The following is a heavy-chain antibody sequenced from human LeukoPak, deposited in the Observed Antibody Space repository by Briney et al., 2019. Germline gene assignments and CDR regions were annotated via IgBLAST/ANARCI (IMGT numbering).Heavy chain of an antibody. V-gene: IGHV3-15*01. CDR1: GFSFNNVW. D-gene: IGHD2/OR15-2a*01. CDR3: TSLGATGFYAFDY. Sequence: PGGSLRLSCAASGFSFNNVWMSWVRQAPGKGLEWVGHIKSKPDGGTTECAAPVKGRFTISRDVSKNTLYLQMNSLRTEDTAVYYCTSLGATGFYAFDYWGQGTLVTVSS. CDR2: IKSKPDGGTT. J-gene: IGHJ4*02.